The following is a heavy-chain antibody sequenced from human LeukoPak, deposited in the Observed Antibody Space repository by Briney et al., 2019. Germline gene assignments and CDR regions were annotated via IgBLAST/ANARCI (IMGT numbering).Heavy chain of an antibody. V-gene: IGHV4-59*01. J-gene: IGHJ5*02. D-gene: IGHD2-15*01. CDR1: GGSISSYY. Sequence: SETLSLTCTVSGGSISSYYWSWIRQPPGKGLEWIGYIFYSGSESTNYNPSLKSRVTISVDTSKNQFSLKLSSVTAADTAVYYCASGGYCSSGSCYPNWFDPWGQGTLVTVSS. CDR2: IFYSGSEST. CDR3: ASGGYCSSGSCYPNWFDP.